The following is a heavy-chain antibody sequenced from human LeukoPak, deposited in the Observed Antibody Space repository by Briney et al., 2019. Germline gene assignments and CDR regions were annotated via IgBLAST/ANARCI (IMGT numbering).Heavy chain of an antibody. J-gene: IGHJ4*02. CDR3: ARGEGDIVGATKDAFDY. CDR2: ISSSSSYI. D-gene: IGHD1-26*01. V-gene: IGHV3-21*01. Sequence: GGSLRLSCAASGFTFSSYSMTWVRQAPGKGLEWVSSISSSSSYIYYADSVKGRFTISRDNAKNSLYLQMNSLRAEDTAVYYCARGEGDIVGATKDAFDYWGQGTLVTVSS. CDR1: GFTFSSYS.